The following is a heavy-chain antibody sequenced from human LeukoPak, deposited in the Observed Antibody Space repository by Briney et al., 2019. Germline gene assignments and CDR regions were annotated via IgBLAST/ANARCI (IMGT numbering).Heavy chain of an antibody. J-gene: IGHJ6*03. V-gene: IGHV1-18*01. CDR2: ISAYNGNT. D-gene: IGHD3-3*01. CDR1: GYTFTSYG. CDR3: ARGTPPADFWSGYYTSYYYYMDV. Sequence: AASVKVSCKASGYTFTSYGISWVRQAPGQGLEWMGWISAYNGNTNYAQKLQGRVTMTTDTSTSTAYMELRSLRSDDTAVYYCARGTPPADFWSGYYTSYYYYMDVWGKGTTVTVSS.